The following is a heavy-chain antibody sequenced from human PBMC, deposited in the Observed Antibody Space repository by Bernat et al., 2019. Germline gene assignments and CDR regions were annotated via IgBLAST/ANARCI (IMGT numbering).Heavy chain of an antibody. D-gene: IGHD3-3*01. J-gene: IGHJ4*02. CDR2: ISGSGGST. Sequence: EVQLLESGGGLVQPGGSLRLSCAASGFTFSSYAMSWVRQAPGKGLEWVSAISGSGGSTYYADSVKSRFTISRDNSKNTLYLQMTSLGAEDTAVYYCAKDPYYDFWSGFWGQGTLVTVSS. CDR1: GFTFSSYA. V-gene: IGHV3-23*01. CDR3: AKDPYYDFWSGF.